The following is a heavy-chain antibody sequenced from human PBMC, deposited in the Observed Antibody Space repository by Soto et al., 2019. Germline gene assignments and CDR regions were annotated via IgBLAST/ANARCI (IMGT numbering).Heavy chain of an antibody. CDR1: GGSFSGYY. V-gene: IGHV4-34*01. CDR2: INHRRST. J-gene: IGHJ6*02. D-gene: IGHD6-13*01. CDR3: ARDLESSSWYGGYYYYYGMDV. Sequence: SETLSLTCAVYGGSFSGYYWTWIRQPPGKGLEWIGEINHRRSTSYNPSLKRRVTMSIDTSKNQFSLQLNSVTPEDTAVYYCARDLESSSWYGGYYYYYGMDVWGQGTTVTVSS.